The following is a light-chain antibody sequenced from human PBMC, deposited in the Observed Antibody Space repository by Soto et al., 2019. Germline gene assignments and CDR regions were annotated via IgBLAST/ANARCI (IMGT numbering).Light chain of an antibody. CDR1: QSVSSN. V-gene: IGKV3-15*01. Sequence: EVVMTQSPATLSVSPGESATLSCRASQSVSSNLAWFQQKPGQAPRLLIYGASTRATGVPARFSGSGSGTEFSLTISSLQSEDFAVYYCQQYNNWWTFGQGTKVEI. J-gene: IGKJ1*01. CDR2: GAS. CDR3: QQYNNWWT.